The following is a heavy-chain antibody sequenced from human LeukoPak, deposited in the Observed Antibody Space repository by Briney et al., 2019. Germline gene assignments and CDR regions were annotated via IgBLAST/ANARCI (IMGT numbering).Heavy chain of an antibody. CDR2: IKSKTDGGTT. CDR3: TTAVSRGYSYGIDY. J-gene: IGHJ4*02. V-gene: IGHV3-15*01. CDR1: GFTFSNAW. D-gene: IGHD5-18*01. Sequence: GGSLRLSWAASGFTFSNAWMSWVRQAPGKGLEWVGRIKSKTDGGTTDYAAPVKGRITISRDDSKNTLYLQMNSLKTEDTAVYYCTTAVSRGYSYGIDYWGQGTLVTVSS.